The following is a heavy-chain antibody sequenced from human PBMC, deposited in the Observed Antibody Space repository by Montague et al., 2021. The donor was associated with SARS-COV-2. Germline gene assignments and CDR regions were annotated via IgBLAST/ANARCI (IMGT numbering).Heavy chain of an antibody. CDR2: MYYRSKWYN. D-gene: IGHD1-1*01. CDR3: TSGREGNYNVVDV. V-gene: IGHV6-1*01. Sequence: CAISGDSVSGHSPTGNWLRQSPPSGLEWLGRMYYRSKWYNDYAVSVRGRVTINPDTSKNQFSLQLNSVTPEDTAIYYCTSGREGNYNVVDVWGQGTTVTVSS. J-gene: IGHJ6*02. CDR1: GDSVSGHSPT.